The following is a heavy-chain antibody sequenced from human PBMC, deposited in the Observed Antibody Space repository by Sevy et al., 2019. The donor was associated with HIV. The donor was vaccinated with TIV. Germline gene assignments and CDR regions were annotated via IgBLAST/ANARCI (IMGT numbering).Heavy chain of an antibody. Sequence: GGSLRLSCAASGFTFSSFGMSWVRQAPGKGLEWVSGISGTGGSTYYADSVKGRFTISRDNSKNTLYIHMISLRAEDTAVYYCAKDGGRNWDQFFFDYWGQGTLVTVSS. J-gene: IGHJ4*02. D-gene: IGHD7-27*01. CDR3: AKDGGRNWDQFFFDY. V-gene: IGHV3-23*01. CDR1: GFTFSSFG. CDR2: ISGTGGST.